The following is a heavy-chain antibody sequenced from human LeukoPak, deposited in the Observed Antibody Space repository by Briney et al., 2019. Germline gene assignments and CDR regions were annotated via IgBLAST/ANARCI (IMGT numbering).Heavy chain of an antibody. J-gene: IGHJ4*02. CDR2: IYYSGST. CDR3: ARTESLTYYFDY. V-gene: IGHV4-39*01. Sequence: SETLPLTCTVSGGSISSSSYYWGWIRQPPGKGLEWIGSIYYSGSTYYNPSLKSRVTISVDTSKNQFSLKLSSVTAADTAVYYCARTESLTYYFDYWGQGTLVTVSS. CDR1: GGSISSSSYY.